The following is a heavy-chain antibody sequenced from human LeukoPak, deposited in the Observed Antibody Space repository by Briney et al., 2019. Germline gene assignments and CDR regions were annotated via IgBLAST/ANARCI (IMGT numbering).Heavy chain of an antibody. J-gene: IGHJ4*02. Sequence: SETLSLTCTVSGGSISSYYWSWIRQPPGKGLEWLGGIHHSGNTYYNPSLKGRVTISVDTSKKQFSLKLSSVTAADTAVYYCARQSYDSGSLYYTYWGQGTLVTVSS. CDR3: ARQSYDSGSLYYTY. V-gene: IGHV4-59*08. CDR2: IHHSGNT. D-gene: IGHD3-10*01. CDR1: GGSISSYY.